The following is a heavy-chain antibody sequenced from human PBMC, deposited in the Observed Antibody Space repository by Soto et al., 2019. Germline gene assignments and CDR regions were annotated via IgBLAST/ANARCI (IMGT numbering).Heavy chain of an antibody. CDR1: GYSFTSYG. CDR3: GRVMGDGGPPDY. J-gene: IGHJ4*02. D-gene: IGHD3-16*01. Sequence: QVQLVPSGADVKKPGASVKVSCKASGYSFTSYGISWVRQAPGPGLEWMGWISAYNGNSNYAQKLQGRVTMTTDTSTRTAYMELRSRRSDDRAVYDCGRVMGDGGPPDYWGQGSLVTVSS. CDR2: ISAYNGNS. V-gene: IGHV1-18*01.